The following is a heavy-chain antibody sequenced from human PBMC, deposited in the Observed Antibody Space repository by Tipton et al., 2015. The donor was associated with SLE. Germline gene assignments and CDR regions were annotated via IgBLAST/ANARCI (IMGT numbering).Heavy chain of an antibody. CDR3: ARGGGYDFWSGYYYYFDY. D-gene: IGHD3-3*01. CDR1: GGSVSGHY. J-gene: IGHJ4*02. Sequence: TLSLTCAVYGGSVSGHYWSWIRQPPGKGLEWIGEINHSGSTNYNPSLKSRVTISVDTSKNQFSLKLSSVTAADTAVYYCARGGGYDFWSGYYYYFDYWGQGTLVTVSS. CDR2: INHSGST. V-gene: IGHV4-34*01.